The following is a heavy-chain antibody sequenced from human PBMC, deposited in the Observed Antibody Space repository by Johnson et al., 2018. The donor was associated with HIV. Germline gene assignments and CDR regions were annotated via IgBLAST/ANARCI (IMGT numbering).Heavy chain of an antibody. CDR1: GFTFSDYY. J-gene: IGHJ3*02. Sequence: QMQLVESGGGLVKPGGSLRLSCAASGFTFSDYYMSWIRQTPGKGLEWVSYISSSGSTIYYAASVKGRFSISRDNAKNSLYLQMNSLRAEDTAVYYCARELVRYAFDIWGQGTMVTVSS. CDR2: ISSSGSTI. V-gene: IGHV3-11*04. CDR3: ARELVRYAFDI. D-gene: IGHD6-6*01.